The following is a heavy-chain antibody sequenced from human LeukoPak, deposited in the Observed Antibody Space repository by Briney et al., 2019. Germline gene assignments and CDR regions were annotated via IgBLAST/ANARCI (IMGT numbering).Heavy chain of an antibody. V-gene: IGHV3-21*01. D-gene: IGHD3-16*01. CDR3: ARGGVFDAFDI. CDR1: GFTFSSYS. J-gene: IGHJ3*02. Sequence: AGSLRRSCAASGFTFSSYSMNWVRPAPGQGLEWVSSISSSSSYIYYADSVKGRFTISRDNAKNSLYLRMNSLRAEDTAVYYCARGGVFDAFDIWGQGTMVTVSS. CDR2: ISSSSSYI.